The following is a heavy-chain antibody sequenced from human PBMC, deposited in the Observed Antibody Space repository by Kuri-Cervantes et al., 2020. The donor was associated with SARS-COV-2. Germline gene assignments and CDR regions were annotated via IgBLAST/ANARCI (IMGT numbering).Heavy chain of an antibody. Sequence: SETLSLTCTVSGGSISSSSYYWGWIRQPPGKGLEWIGSIYYSGSTYYNPSLKSRVTISVDTSKNQFSLKLSSVTAADTAVYYCARTYDFWSGYSSALIDYWGQGTLVTVSS. V-gene: IGHV4-39*01. D-gene: IGHD3-3*01. CDR3: ARTYDFWSGYSSALIDY. CDR1: GGSISSSSYY. J-gene: IGHJ4*02. CDR2: IYYSGST.